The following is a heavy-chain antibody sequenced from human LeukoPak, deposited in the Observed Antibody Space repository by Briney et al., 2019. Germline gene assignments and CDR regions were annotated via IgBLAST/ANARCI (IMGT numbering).Heavy chain of an antibody. D-gene: IGHD1-26*01. V-gene: IGHV3-23*01. Sequence: GGSLRLSCAASGFTVSDYAMTWVRQAPGKGLEWVSSISASGVMTYYADSVKGRFTVSRDNSKNSLYLQMKSLTAADTAVYYCAKDRSIGTYYTFDHWGQRTLVSVSS. CDR1: GFTVSDYA. CDR3: AKDRSIGTYYTFDH. J-gene: IGHJ4*02. CDR2: ISASGVMT.